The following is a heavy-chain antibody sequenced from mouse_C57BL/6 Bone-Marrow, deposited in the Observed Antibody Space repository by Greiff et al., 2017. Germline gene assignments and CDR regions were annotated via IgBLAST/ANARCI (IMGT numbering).Heavy chain of an antibody. Sequence: QVQLQQPGAELVKPGASVKMSCKASGYTFTSYWITWVKQRPGQGLEWIGDIYPGSGSTNYNEKFKSKATLTVDTSSSTAYMQLSSLTSADAAVYYCARPCYSNYWYFDVWGTGTTVTVSS. CDR2: IYPGSGST. D-gene: IGHD2-5*01. CDR3: ARPCYSNYWYFDV. J-gene: IGHJ1*03. V-gene: IGHV1-55*01. CDR1: GYTFTSYW.